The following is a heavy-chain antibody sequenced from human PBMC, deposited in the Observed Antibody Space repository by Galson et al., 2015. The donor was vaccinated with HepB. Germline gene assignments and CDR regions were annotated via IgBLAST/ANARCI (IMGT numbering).Heavy chain of an antibody. CDR3: ARDKESQPPVAAR. V-gene: IGHV1-2*02. J-gene: IGHJ4*02. D-gene: IGHD3-10*01. CDR2: INPNSGGT. CDR1: GYTFTGYC. Sequence: SVKVSCKASGYTFTGYCMHWVRQAPGQGLEWMGWINPNSGGTNYAQKFQGRVTMTRDTSISTAYMELSRLRSDDTAVYYCARDKESQPPVAARWGQGTLVTVSS.